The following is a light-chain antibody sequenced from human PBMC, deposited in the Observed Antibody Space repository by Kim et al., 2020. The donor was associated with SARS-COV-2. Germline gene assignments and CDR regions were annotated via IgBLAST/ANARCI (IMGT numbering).Light chain of an antibody. CDR3: QEWDSSTAKNV. V-gene: IGLV3-1*01. CDR1: KLGDKY. CDR2: QDS. Sequence: SYELTQPPSVSVSPGQTASITCSGDKLGDKYACWYQQKPGQSPVLVIYQDSKRPSGIPERFSGSNSGNTATLTISGTQAMDEADYYCQEWDSSTAKNVFGTGTKVTVL. J-gene: IGLJ1*01.